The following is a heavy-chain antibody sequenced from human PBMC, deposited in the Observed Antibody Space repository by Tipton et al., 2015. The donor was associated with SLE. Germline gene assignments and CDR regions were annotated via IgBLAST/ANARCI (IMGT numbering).Heavy chain of an antibody. J-gene: IGHJ4*02. CDR3: ARLVGGYAR. D-gene: IGHD5-12*01. CDR1: GGSISSNTYY. V-gene: IGHV4-39*01. CDR2: MYSSGRT. Sequence: TLSLTCTVSGGSISSNTYYWGWIRQPPGKGLECVGSMYSSGRTYYNPSLKSRVTISVDTSKNQFSLRLTSVTAADTAVYFCARLVGGYARWGQGTLVTVSS.